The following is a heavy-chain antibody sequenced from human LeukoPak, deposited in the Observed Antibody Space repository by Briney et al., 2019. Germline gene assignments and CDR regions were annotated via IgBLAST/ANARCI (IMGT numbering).Heavy chain of an antibody. CDR1: GGSFSGYY. Sequence: PSETLSLTCAVYGGSFSGYYWSWIRQPPGKGLEWIGSIYYSGSTYYNPSLKSRVTISVDTSKNQFSLKLSSVTAADTAVYYCARDLSGYSYGYVGYWGQGTLVTVSS. CDR3: ARDLSGYSYGYVGY. V-gene: IGHV4-34*01. D-gene: IGHD5-18*01. J-gene: IGHJ4*02. CDR2: IYYSGST.